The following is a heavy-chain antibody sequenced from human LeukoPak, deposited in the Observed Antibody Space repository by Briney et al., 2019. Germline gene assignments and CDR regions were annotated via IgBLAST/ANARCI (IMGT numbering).Heavy chain of an antibody. J-gene: IGHJ2*01. D-gene: IGHD2-15*01. CDR1: GFTVSSNY. CDR3: ASVGVVDATPYWYFDL. CDR2: IYSGGRT. Sequence: GGSLRLSCAASGFTVSSNYMSWVRQAPGKGLEWVSVIYSGGRTYYADSVKGRFTISRDNSKNTLYLQMNSLRAEDAAVYYCASVGVVDATPYWYFDLWGRGTLVTVSS. V-gene: IGHV3-66*01.